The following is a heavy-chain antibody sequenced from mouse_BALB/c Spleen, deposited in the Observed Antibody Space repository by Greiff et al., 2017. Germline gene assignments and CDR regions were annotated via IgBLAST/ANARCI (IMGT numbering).Heavy chain of an antibody. CDR2: ISSGSSTI. CDR1: GFTFSSFG. CDR3: ARAGKKRDWYFDV. J-gene: IGHJ1*01. Sequence: EVKLVESGGGLVQPGGSRKLSCAASGFTFSSFGMHWVRQAPEKGLEWVAYISSGSSTIYYADTVKGRFTISRDNPKNTLFLQMTSLRSEDTAMYYCARAGKKRDWYFDVWGAGTTVTVSS. V-gene: IGHV5-17*02.